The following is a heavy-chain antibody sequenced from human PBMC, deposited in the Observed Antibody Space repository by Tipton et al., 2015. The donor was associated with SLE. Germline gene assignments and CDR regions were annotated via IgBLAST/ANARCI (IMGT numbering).Heavy chain of an antibody. D-gene: IGHD4-17*01. V-gene: IGHV4-59*12. Sequence: TLSLTCTVSGGSISRYYWGWIRQPPGKGLEWIGYISYSGSTNYNPSLKSRVTISIDTSKNQFFLKLTSVTAADTAVYFCARNRVDYGALDSWGQGAPVTVSS. CDR2: ISYSGST. J-gene: IGHJ4*02. CDR1: GGSISRYY. CDR3: ARNRVDYGALDS.